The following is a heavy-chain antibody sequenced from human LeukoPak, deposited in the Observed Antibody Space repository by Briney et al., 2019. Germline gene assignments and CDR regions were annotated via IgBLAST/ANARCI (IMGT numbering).Heavy chain of an antibody. D-gene: IGHD3-10*01. V-gene: IGHV3-30*04. CDR3: AKAGKEITMVRGGWFDP. J-gene: IGHJ5*02. CDR2: ISYDGSNK. CDR1: GFTFSSYA. Sequence: GGSLRLSCAASGFTFSSYAMHWVRQAPGKGLEWVAVISYDGSNKYYADSVKGRFTVSRDNSKNTLYLQMNSLRAEDTAVYYCAKAGKEITMVRGGWFDPWGQGTLVTVSS.